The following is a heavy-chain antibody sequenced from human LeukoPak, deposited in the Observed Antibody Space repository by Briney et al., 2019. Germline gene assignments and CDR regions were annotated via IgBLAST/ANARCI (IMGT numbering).Heavy chain of an antibody. Sequence: PSETLSLTCTVSGASITSYYWSWIRQPPGKGLEWIGYVYYSGSTNYNPSLKSRVTMSIDTSKNQFSLKLTSVTAADTAVYYCARDIAARNWFDPWGQGTLVTVSS. CDR1: GASITSYY. CDR2: VYYSGST. CDR3: ARDIAARNWFDP. J-gene: IGHJ5*02. D-gene: IGHD6-6*01. V-gene: IGHV4-59*01.